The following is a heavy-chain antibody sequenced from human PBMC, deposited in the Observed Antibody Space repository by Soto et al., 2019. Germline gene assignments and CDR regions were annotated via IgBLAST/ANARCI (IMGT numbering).Heavy chain of an antibody. D-gene: IGHD3-22*01. J-gene: IGHJ4*02. V-gene: IGHV4-30-4*01. CDR2: IYYSGST. Sequence: QVQLQESGPGLVKPSQTLSLTCTVSGGSISSGDYYWSWIRQPPGKGLEWIGYIYYSGSTYYNPSLKSRVTISVDTSKNQFSLKLSYVTAADTAVYYCARVGGYDSSGYYYDFDYWGQGTLVTVSS. CDR3: ARVGGYDSSGYYYDFDY. CDR1: GGSISSGDYY.